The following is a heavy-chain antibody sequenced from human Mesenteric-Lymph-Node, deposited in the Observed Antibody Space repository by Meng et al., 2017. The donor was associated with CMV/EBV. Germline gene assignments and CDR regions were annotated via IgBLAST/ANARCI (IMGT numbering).Heavy chain of an antibody. CDR3: AKGLRYCSSTSCPTTLYYYYGMDV. J-gene: IGHJ6*02. Sequence: GGSLRLSCVASGFSFDDYTMHWVRQAPGKGLEWVSGISWNSGSIGYADSVKGRFTISRDNAKNSLYLQMNSLRAEDTALYYCAKGLRYCSSTSCPTTLYYYYGMDVWGQGTTVTVSS. D-gene: IGHD2-2*01. CDR2: ISWNSGSI. V-gene: IGHV3-9*01. CDR1: GFSFDDYT.